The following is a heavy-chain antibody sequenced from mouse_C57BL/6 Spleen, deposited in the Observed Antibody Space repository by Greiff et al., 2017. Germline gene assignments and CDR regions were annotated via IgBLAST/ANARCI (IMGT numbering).Heavy chain of an antibody. V-gene: IGHV1-82*01. CDR1: GYAFSSSW. Sequence: VQLQQSGPELVKPGASVKISCKASGYAFSSSWMNWVKQRPGKGLEWLGRIYPGDGDTNYNGKFKGKATLTADKSSSTAYMQLSSLTSEDSAVYFCARTYYSNFYWYFDVWGTGTTVTVSS. D-gene: IGHD2-5*01. CDR3: ARTYYSNFYWYFDV. J-gene: IGHJ1*03. CDR2: IYPGDGDT.